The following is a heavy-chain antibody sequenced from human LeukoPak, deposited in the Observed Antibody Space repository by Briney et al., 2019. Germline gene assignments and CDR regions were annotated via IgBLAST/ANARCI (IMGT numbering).Heavy chain of an antibody. D-gene: IGHD3-22*01. V-gene: IGHV3-43D*03. CDR3: ARDGLYDSGGYRRYFQH. CDR2: ITWDGGST. Sequence: GGSLRLSCVGSGFTFGEYGMHWVRQVPGKGLEWVSHITWDGGSTYYAGSVKGRFTISRDNAKNSLYLQMNRLRAEDTAVYYCARDGLYDSGGYRRYFQHWGQGTLVTVSS. J-gene: IGHJ1*01. CDR1: GFTFGEYG.